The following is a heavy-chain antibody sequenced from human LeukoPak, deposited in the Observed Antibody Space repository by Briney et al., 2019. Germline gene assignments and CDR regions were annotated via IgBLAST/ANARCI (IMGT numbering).Heavy chain of an antibody. D-gene: IGHD3-22*01. CDR2: TYYSGST. J-gene: IGHJ5*02. Sequence: PSETLSLTCAVPGGSISSGGYSWNWIRQPPGKGLEWIGYTYYSGSTYYNPSLKSRVTISVDTSKYQFSLNLTSVTAADTAVYYCARGDSSGFPNWFDPWGQGTLVTVSS. CDR3: ARGDSSGFPNWFDP. V-gene: IGHV4-30-4*07. CDR1: GGSISSGGYS.